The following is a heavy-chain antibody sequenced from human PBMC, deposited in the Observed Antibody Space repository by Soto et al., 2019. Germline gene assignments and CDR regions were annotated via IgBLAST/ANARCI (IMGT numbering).Heavy chain of an antibody. J-gene: IGHJ3*01. D-gene: IGHD3-3*01. Sequence: QLQLQESGPGLVKPSETLSLTCSVSGGSISTDSYNWDWIRQSPGKGLEWIGTIYYDGTPSYNPSLKSQVTISVDTSRNHFSLKVKSVTAADTAMYYCAIFFGNAFDVWGQGTMVTVSS. CDR2: IYYDGTP. CDR1: GGSISTDSYN. CDR3: AIFFGNAFDV. V-gene: IGHV4-39*02.